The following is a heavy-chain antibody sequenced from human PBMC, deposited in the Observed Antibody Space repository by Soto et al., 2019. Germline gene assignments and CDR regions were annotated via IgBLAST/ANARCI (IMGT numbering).Heavy chain of an antibody. V-gene: IGHV3-15*01. Sequence: GGSLRLSCAASGFTFSNAWMSWVRQAPGKGLEWVGRIKSKTDGGTTDYAAPVKGRFTISRDDSKNTLYLQMNSLKTEDTAVYYCTTDLGGYDYYYGMDVWGQGTTVTVSS. CDR3: TTDLGGYDYYYGMDV. CDR1: GFTFSNAW. CDR2: IKSKTDGGTT. D-gene: IGHD2-15*01. J-gene: IGHJ6*02.